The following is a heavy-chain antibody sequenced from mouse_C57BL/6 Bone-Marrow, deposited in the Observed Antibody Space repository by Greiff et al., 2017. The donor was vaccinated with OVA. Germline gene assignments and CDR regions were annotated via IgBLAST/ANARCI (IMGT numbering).Heavy chain of an antibody. CDR1: GYTFTDYY. CDR3: ARGDYYYGSRAWFAY. V-gene: IGHV1-76*01. D-gene: IGHD1-1*01. J-gene: IGHJ3*01. Sequence: VQLQQSGAELVRPGASVKLSCKASGYTFTDYYINWVKQRPGQGLEWIARIYPGSGNTYYNEKFKGKATLTAEKSSSTAYMQLSSLTSEDSAVYFCARGDYYYGSRAWFAYWGQGTLVTVSA. CDR2: IYPGSGNT.